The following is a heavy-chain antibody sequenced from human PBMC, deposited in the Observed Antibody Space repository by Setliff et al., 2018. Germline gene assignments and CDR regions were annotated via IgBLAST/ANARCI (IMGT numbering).Heavy chain of an antibody. J-gene: IGHJ4*02. Sequence: KPSETLSLTCAVYGGSFSGYSWSWSRQPPGKGLEWMGKINHSGTTNYNPSLKSRVTISVDTSKNQFSLKLSSVTAADTAMYYCARGYYYDSSSYSTDYFDYWGQGTLVTVSS. V-gene: IGHV4-34*01. CDR2: INHSGTT. D-gene: IGHD3-22*01. CDR3: ARGYYYDSSSYSTDYFDY. CDR1: GGSFSGYS.